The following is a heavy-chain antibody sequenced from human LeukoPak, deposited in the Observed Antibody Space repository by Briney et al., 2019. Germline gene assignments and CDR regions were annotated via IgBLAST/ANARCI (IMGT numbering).Heavy chain of an antibody. V-gene: IGHV1-8*03. CDR3: ARGPTNIAVAGYYYYYMDV. CDR1: GYTFTSYD. D-gene: IGHD6-19*01. CDR2: MNPNSGNT. Sequence: EASVKVSCKASGYTFTSYDINWVRQATGQGLEWMGWMNPNSGNTGYAQKFQGRVTITRNTSISTAYMELSSLRSEDTAVYYCARGPTNIAVAGYYYYYMDVWGKGTTVTISS. J-gene: IGHJ6*03.